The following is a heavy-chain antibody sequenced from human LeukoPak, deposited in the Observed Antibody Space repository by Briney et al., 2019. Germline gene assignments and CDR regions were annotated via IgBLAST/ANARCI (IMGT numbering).Heavy chain of an antibody. J-gene: IGHJ4*02. Sequence: GGSLRLSCAASGFTFSSYSMNWVRQAPGEGLEWVSSISSSSSYIYYADSVKGRFTISRDNAKNSLYPQMNSLRAEDTAVYYCARDISGWLDYWGQGTLVTVSS. D-gene: IGHD6-19*01. CDR3: ARDISGWLDY. CDR1: GFTFSSYS. V-gene: IGHV3-21*01. CDR2: ISSSSSYI.